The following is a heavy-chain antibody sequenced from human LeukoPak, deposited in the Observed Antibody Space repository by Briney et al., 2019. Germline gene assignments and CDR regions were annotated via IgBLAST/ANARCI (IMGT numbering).Heavy chain of an antibody. CDR1: GYTFTGYY. Sequence: ASVKVSCKAPGYTFTGYYMHWVRQAPGQGLEWMGWINPNSGDTNYAQIFQGRVTMTRDTSISTAYMELSSLRSDDTAVYYCARQDSNTCGPWGQGTLVTVSS. J-gene: IGHJ5*02. CDR2: INPNSGDT. V-gene: IGHV1-2*02. CDR3: ARQDSNTCGP. D-gene: IGHD2-2*01.